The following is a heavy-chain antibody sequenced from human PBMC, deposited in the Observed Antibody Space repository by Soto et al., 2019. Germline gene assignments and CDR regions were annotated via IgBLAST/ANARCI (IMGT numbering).Heavy chain of an antibody. V-gene: IGHV4-59*08. J-gene: IGHJ4*02. Sequence: SETLSLTCTVSGGSISSYYWTWIRQPPGKGLEWIGFMYNSGSTHYNPSLKSRVTISLDTSKNQFSLNLRSVTAADTAVYYCASMGYHYGSGSYPLDYWGQGTLVTVSS. CDR1: GGSISSYY. CDR3: ASMGYHYGSGSYPLDY. CDR2: MYNSGST. D-gene: IGHD3-10*01.